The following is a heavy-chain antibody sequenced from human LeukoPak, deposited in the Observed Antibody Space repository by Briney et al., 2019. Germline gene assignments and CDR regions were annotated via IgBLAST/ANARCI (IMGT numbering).Heavy chain of an antibody. CDR2: INSDGSST. CDR3: AREEYRRVTMVRGVPTLYNWFDP. J-gene: IGHJ5*02. D-gene: IGHD3-10*01. Sequence: QTGGSLRLSCAASGFTFSSYWMHWVRQAPGKGLVWVSRINSDGSSTSYADSVKGRFTISRDNAKNTLYLQMNSLRAEDTAVYYCAREEYRRVTMVRGVPTLYNWFDPWGQGTLVTVSS. CDR1: GFTFSSYW. V-gene: IGHV3-74*01.